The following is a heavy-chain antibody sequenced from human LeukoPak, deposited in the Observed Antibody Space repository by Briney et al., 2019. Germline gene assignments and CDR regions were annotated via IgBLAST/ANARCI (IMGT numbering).Heavy chain of an antibody. CDR3: ARDNGSEWVLLES. CDR2: IYYSGST. J-gene: IGHJ4*02. V-gene: IGHV4-39*07. D-gene: IGHD3-22*01. Sequence: SETLSLTCTVSGGSISSSSYYWGWIRQPPGKGLEWIGCIYYSGSTYYNPSLKSRVTISVDTSKNQFSLKLSSVTAADTAVYYCARDNGSEWVLLESWGQGTLVTVSS. CDR1: GGSISSSSYY.